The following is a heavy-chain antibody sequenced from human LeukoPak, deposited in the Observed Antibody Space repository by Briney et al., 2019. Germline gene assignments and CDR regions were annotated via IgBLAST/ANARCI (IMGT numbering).Heavy chain of an antibody. CDR3: ATENYDFWSGYY. J-gene: IGHJ4*02. Sequence: ASVKVSCKASGYTFTSYYMHWVRRAPGQGLEWMGGIIPIFGTANYAQKLQGRVTITADESTSTAYMELSSLRSEDTAVYYCATENYDFWSGYYWGQGTLVTVSS. CDR1: GYTFTSYY. V-gene: IGHV1-69*13. CDR2: IIPIFGTA. D-gene: IGHD3-3*01.